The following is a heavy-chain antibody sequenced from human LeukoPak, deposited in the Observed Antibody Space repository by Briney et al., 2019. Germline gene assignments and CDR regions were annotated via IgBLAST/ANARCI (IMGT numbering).Heavy chain of an antibody. CDR2: IIPILGIA. CDR3: AREDDYYYYGMDV. V-gene: IGHV1-69*04. Sequence: ASVKVSCKASGGTFSSYAISWVRQAPGQGLEWMGRIIPILGIANYAQKFQGRVTVTADKSTSTAYMELSSLRSEDTAVYYCAREDDYYYYGMDVWGQGTTVTVSS. J-gene: IGHJ6*02. CDR1: GGTFSSYA.